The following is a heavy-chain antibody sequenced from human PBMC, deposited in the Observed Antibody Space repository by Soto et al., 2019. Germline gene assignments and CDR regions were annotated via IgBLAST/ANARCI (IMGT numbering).Heavy chain of an antibody. J-gene: IGHJ4*02. Sequence: QITLKESGPTLVRPTETLTLTCTFSGFSLTTSGLGVGWIRQPPGKALEWLALIYWNDEKRYRPSLHSRLSSTKDTSRKQVALTRTNMDPVDTGTYYSTPRTTVSPGRNWGPATLVTVSS. V-gene: IGHV2-5*01. D-gene: IGHD4-4*01. CDR2: IYWNDEK. CDR3: TPRTTVSPGRN. CDR1: GFSLTTSGLG.